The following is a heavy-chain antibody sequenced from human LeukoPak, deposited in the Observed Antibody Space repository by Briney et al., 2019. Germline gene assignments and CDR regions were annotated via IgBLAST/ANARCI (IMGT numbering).Heavy chain of an antibody. D-gene: IGHD4-23*01. Sequence: GGSLRLSCAASGFTFSNAWMSWVRQAPGKGLEWVSYISSSASIMYYADSVKGRFTISRDNAKNSLYLQMNSLRAEDTAVYYCARGSVLTPVLSDYWGQGTLVTVSS. V-gene: IGHV3-11*04. CDR3: ARGSVLTPVLSDY. J-gene: IGHJ4*02. CDR2: ISSSASIM. CDR1: GFTFSNAW.